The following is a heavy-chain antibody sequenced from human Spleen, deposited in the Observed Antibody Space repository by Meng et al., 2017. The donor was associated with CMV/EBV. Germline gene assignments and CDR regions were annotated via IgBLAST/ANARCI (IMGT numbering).Heavy chain of an antibody. Sequence: ASGFKLSNGWMSWVRQAPGKGLEWVGRIKIKTEGGTTDYAAPVKGRFTISRDDSKNTLYLQMKSLKTEDTAVYYCTTFFDRDYYFDYWGQGTLVTVSS. J-gene: IGHJ4*02. CDR1: GFKLSNGW. CDR3: TTFFDRDYYFDY. V-gene: IGHV3-15*01. D-gene: IGHD3-10*01. CDR2: IKIKTEGGTT.